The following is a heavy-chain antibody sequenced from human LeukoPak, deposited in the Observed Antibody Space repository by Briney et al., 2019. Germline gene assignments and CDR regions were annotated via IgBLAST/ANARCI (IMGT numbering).Heavy chain of an antibody. CDR1: GFTFSDYY. J-gene: IGHJ3*02. Sequence: GGSLTLSCAASGFTFSDYYMSWIRQAPGKGLEGVSYISSSSSYTNYADSVKGRFTISRDNAKNSLYLQMNSLRAEDTAVYYCTKGTGDSSGYNDAFDIWGQGTMVTVSS. CDR3: TKGTGDSSGYNDAFDI. V-gene: IGHV3-11*06. CDR2: ISSSSSYT. D-gene: IGHD3-22*01.